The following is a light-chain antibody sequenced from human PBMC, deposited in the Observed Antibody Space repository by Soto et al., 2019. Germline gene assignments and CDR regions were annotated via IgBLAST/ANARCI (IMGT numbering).Light chain of an antibody. CDR2: DAS. J-gene: IGKJ4*01. CDR1: QTVSSNF. Sequence: EIVLTQSPGTLSLSPGERGTLSCRASQTVSSNFLAWYQQKPGQAPRLLIFDASTRATGIPDRFTGSGSGTDFTLTISRLEPEDFAVYYCQQYGSSLLTFGGGTKVDIK. V-gene: IGKV3-20*01. CDR3: QQYGSSLLT.